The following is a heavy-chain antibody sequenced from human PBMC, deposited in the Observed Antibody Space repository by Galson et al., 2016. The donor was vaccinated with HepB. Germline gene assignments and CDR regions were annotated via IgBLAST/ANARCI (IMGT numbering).Heavy chain of an antibody. CDR2: ISYDGSKK. D-gene: IGHD3-3*01. CDR1: GFTFSSYG. V-gene: IGHV3-30*18. J-gene: IGHJ4*02. Sequence: SLRLSCAASGFTFSSYGMHWVRQAPGKGLEWVAAISYDGSKKYYADSVKGRFTISRDNSKNTLYMQMNSLRAEDTAVYYCAKEHLGDYFWSDYWGQGTLVTVSS. CDR3: AKEHLGDYFWSDY.